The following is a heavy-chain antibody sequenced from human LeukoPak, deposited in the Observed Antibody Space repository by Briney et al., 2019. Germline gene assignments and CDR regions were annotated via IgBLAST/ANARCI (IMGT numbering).Heavy chain of an antibody. CDR1: GFTFDTFA. D-gene: IGHD3-16*01. CDR3: AKMRGMPREAYYFDH. Sequence: GGSLRLSCVASGFTFDTFAMSWVRQAPGKGLEWVSGIGNTETYYSDSVKGRFTISRDNSKTTVSLQMDSLRADDTALYYCAKMRGMPREAYYFDHWGQGTLVAVSS. CDR2: IGNTET. J-gene: IGHJ4*02. V-gene: IGHV3-23*01.